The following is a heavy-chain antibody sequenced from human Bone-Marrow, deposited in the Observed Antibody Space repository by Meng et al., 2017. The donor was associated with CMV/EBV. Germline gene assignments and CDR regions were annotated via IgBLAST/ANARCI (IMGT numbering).Heavy chain of an antibody. J-gene: IGHJ3*02. D-gene: IGHD1-7*01. CDR2: IKQDGSEA. V-gene: IGHV3-7*03. Sequence: GGSLRLSCVASGFTFTSYLMSWVRQAPGKGLEWVANIKQDGSEAYYEDSVKGRFTISRDNTKNSLYLQMNSLRAEDTAVYYCARRSYTALNWNYFKPRAGDAFDIWGQGTMVTV. CDR1: GFTFTSYL. CDR3: ARRSYTALNWNYFKPRAGDAFDI.